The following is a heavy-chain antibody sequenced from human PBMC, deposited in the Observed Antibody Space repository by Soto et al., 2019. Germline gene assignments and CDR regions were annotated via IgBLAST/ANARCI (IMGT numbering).Heavy chain of an antibody. CDR2: IYYSGST. J-gene: IGHJ6*02. D-gene: IGHD6-13*01. CDR3: ARRCISSWYRYYYYYGMDV. V-gene: IGHV4-39*01. Sequence: SETLSLICTVSGGSISSSSYYWGWIRQPPGKGLEWIGSIYYSGSTYYNPSLKSRVTISVDTSKNQFSLKLSSVTAADTAVYYCARRCISSWYRYYYYYGMDVRGQGTTVTVSS. CDR1: GGSISSSSYY.